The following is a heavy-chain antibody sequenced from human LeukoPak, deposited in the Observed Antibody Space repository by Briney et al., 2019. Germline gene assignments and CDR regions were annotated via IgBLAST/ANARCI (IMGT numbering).Heavy chain of an antibody. CDR2: LSCSGGNT. CDR3: AKGSYYYDSADHFDY. Sequence: GGSLSLSCAASGFTYSSYAMSWVRQAPGKGLEWGSTLSCSGGNTYYADSVEGRVTISRDNSKNTLYRQMNSLRAEDTALYHCAKGSYYYDSADHFDYWGRGILVTVSS. V-gene: IGHV3-23*01. CDR1: GFTYSSYA. D-gene: IGHD3-22*01. J-gene: IGHJ4*02.